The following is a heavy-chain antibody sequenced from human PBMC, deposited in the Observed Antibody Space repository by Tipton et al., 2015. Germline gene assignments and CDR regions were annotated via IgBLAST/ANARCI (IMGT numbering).Heavy chain of an antibody. J-gene: IGHJ6*02. V-gene: IGHV4-61*01. CDR1: GGSVSRNIYH. D-gene: IGHD2-2*01. CDR3: ARGGGRGIVVVPAALTMVRGASRYYYYGMDV. CDR2: ISYTGGT. Sequence: TLSLTCTVSGGSVSRNIYHWSWIRQPPGKGLEWIGYISYTGGTNYNPSLKSRVTISVDTSKNQFSLKLSSVTAADTAVYYCARGGGRGIVVVPAALTMVRGASRYYYYGMDVWGQGTTVTFSS.